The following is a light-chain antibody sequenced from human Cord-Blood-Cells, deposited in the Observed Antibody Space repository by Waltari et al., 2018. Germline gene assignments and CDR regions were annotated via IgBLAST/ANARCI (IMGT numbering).Light chain of an antibody. Sequence: QSVLTQPPSASGTPGQRVTISCSGSSSNIGSNTVNWYQQLPGTAPKLLIYSNNQRPSGVPDRFSGSKSGTSASLAISGLQYEDEADYYCCSYAGSSTWVFGGGTKLTVL. CDR1: SSNIGSNT. CDR2: SNN. CDR3: CSYAGSSTWV. J-gene: IGLJ3*02. V-gene: IGLV1-44*01.